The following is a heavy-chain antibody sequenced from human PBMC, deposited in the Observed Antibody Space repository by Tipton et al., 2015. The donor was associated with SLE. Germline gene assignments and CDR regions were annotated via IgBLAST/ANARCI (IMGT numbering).Heavy chain of an antibody. CDR2: IYYSGST. V-gene: IGHV4-59*01. CDR3: ASSKRGPGHGGYFDY. CDR1: GGSISSYY. D-gene: IGHD3-10*01. Sequence: TLYLTCTVSGGSISSYYWSWIRQPPGKGLEWIGYIYYSGSTNYNPSLKSRVTISVDTSKNQFSLKLSSVTAAGTAVYYCASSKRGPGHGGYFDYWGQGTLVTVSS. J-gene: IGHJ4*02.